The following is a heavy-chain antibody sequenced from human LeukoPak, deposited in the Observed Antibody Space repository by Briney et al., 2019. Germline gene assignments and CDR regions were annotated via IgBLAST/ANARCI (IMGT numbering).Heavy chain of an antibody. D-gene: IGHD5-24*01. CDR1: GGSISSGSYY. CDR2: IYTSGST. V-gene: IGHV4-61*02. J-gene: IGHJ4*02. CDR3: AISDGYNLDY. Sequence: SETLSLTCTVSGGSISSGSYYWSWIRQPAGKGLEWIGRIYTSGSTNYNPSLKSRVTISVDTSKNQFSLKLSSVTAADTAVYYCAISDGYNLDYWGQGTLVTVSS.